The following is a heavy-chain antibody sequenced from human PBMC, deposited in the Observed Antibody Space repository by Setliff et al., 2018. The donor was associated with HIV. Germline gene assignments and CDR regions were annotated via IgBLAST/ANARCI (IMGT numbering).Heavy chain of an antibody. CDR1: GYTFSNYA. CDR3: ARDMQDNNSFGPNSNLGY. D-gene: IGHD5-18*01. CDR2: INTANANT. V-gene: IGHV1-3*04. J-gene: IGHJ4*02. Sequence: ASVKVSCKSSGYTFSNYALHWVRQAPGQRLEWMGWINTANANTKYSQKFQGRVTITRDTSASTAYMELSSLRSEDTTVYFCARDMQDNNSFGPNSNLGYWGQGTQVTVSS.